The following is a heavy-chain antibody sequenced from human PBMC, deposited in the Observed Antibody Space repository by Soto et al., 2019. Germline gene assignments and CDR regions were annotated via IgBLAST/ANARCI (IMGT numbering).Heavy chain of an antibody. V-gene: IGHV4-59*01. CDR2: IYYSGST. Sequence: SETLSLTCTVSGGSISSYYWSWIRQPPGKGLEWIGYIYYSGSTNYNPSLKSRVTISVDTSKNQFSLRLSSVTAADTAVYYCARDCSGGSCPFRYYYMDVWGKGTTVTVSS. D-gene: IGHD2-15*01. J-gene: IGHJ6*03. CDR1: GGSISSYY. CDR3: ARDCSGGSCPFRYYYMDV.